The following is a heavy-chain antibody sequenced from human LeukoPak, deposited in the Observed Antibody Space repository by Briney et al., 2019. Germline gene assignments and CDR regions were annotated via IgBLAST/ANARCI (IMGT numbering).Heavy chain of an antibody. V-gene: IGHV4-39*01. Sequence: GSLRLSCAASGFTFSSYSVNWVRQPPGKGLEWIGSMYYSGSTYYNPSLKSRVTISVDTSKNQFSLKLSSVTAADTAVYYCARLSWVRGVIFAFDIWGQGTLVTVSS. CDR3: ARLSWVRGVIFAFDI. CDR2: MYYSGST. D-gene: IGHD3-10*01. CDR1: GFTFSSYSVN. J-gene: IGHJ4*02.